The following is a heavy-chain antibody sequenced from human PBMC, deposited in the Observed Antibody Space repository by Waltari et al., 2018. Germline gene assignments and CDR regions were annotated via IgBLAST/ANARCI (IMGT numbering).Heavy chain of an antibody. CDR3: ARMYDNGEEGGWLDP. D-gene: IGHD2-8*01. J-gene: IGHJ5*02. Sequence: QVQLVQSGAEVKKPGASVKVSCRASGYTFSDNYIHWVRQAPGQGLEWMGLINPKSGVTNYAQTFEGLVTMTRDTSINTVYMEMRRLKSDDTAVYYCARMYDNGEEGGWLDPWGQGTLVTVSS. CDR1: GYTFSDNY. CDR2: INPKSGVT. V-gene: IGHV1-2*02.